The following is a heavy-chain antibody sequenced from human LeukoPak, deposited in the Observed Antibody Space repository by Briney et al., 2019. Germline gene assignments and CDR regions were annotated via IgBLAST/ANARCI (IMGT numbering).Heavy chain of an antibody. V-gene: IGHV4-4*02. Sequence: PSETLSLTCAVSGGSISSSNWWSWVRQPPGKGLEWIGEIYHSGSTNYNPSLKSRVTISVDKSKNQFSLKLSSVTAADTAVYYCERDGVYYDILTGYYIRDNWFDPWGQGTLVTVSS. J-gene: IGHJ5*02. CDR1: GGSISSSNW. CDR3: ERDGVYYDILTGYYIRDNWFDP. CDR2: IYHSGST. D-gene: IGHD3-9*01.